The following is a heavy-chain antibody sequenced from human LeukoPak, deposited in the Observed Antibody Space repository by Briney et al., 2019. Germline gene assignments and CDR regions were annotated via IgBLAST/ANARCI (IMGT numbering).Heavy chain of an antibody. Sequence: ASVKVSCKASGGTFSSYAISWVRQAPGQGLEWMGRIIPILGIANYAQKFQGRVTITADKSTSTAYMELSSLRSEDTAVYYCARDPYSSGRSYFDYWGQGTLVTVSS. CDR3: ARDPYSSGRSYFDY. D-gene: IGHD6-19*01. V-gene: IGHV1-69*04. CDR2: IIPILGIA. CDR1: GGTFSSYA. J-gene: IGHJ4*02.